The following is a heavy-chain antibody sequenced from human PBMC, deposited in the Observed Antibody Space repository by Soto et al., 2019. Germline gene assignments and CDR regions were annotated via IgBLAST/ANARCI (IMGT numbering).Heavy chain of an antibody. J-gene: IGHJ4*02. CDR3: ARGPYDILTGFDY. Sequence: SETLSLTCTVSDGSIGSDYWSWIRQPPGKGLEWLGNIDYIGNTNYNPSLKSRVTMSIDTSKNRFSLKLASVTTADTAVYYCARGPYDILTGFDYWGQGTLVTVSS. CDR1: DGSIGSDY. V-gene: IGHV4-59*01. D-gene: IGHD3-9*01. CDR2: IDYIGNT.